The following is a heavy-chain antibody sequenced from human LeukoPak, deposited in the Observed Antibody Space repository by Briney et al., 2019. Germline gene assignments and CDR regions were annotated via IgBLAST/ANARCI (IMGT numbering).Heavy chain of an antibody. J-gene: IGHJ5*02. V-gene: IGHV1-8*01. CDR3: ARDYGYYHWFDP. CDR1: GYTFTRYA. Sequence: GASVKVSCKASGYTFTRYAMNWVRQATGQGLEWMGWMNPNSGNTGYAQKFQGRVTMTRNTSISTAYMELSSLRSEDTAVYYCARDYGYYHWFDPWGQGTLVTVSS. CDR2: MNPNSGNT. D-gene: IGHD3-3*01.